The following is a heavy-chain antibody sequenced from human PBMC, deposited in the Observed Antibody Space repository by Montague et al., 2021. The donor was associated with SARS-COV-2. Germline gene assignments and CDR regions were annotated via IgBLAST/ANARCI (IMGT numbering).Heavy chain of an antibody. CDR1: GGSISSSSYY. Sequence: SETLSLTCTVSGGSISSSSYYWGWIRQPPGKGLEWIGSLYYSGSKYYKPCLESRVTISVDTSKNQFYLKLSTVTAADTAVYDCARKEMKYSSICSMGGNWFDPWGQGTLVTVSS. CDR3: ARKEMKYSSICSMGGNWFDP. CDR2: LYYSGSK. D-gene: IGHD6-13*01. J-gene: IGHJ5*02. V-gene: IGHV4-39*01.